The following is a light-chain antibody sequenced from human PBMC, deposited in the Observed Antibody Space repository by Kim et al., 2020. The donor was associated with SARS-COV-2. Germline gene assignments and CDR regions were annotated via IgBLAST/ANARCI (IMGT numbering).Light chain of an antibody. J-gene: IGKJ1*01. CDR2: DAS. Sequence: DIQMTQSPSSLSASVGDRVTITCRASQGISNSLAWYQQKPGNVPKVLSYDASALHSGVPSRFSGSGSGTDFTLTISSLQPEDVATYCCQKNNAAPWTFGQGTKVEIK. CDR3: QKNNAAPWT. CDR1: QGISNS. V-gene: IGKV1-27*01.